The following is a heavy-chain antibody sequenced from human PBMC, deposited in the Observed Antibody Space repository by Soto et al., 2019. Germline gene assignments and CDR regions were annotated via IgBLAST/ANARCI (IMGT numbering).Heavy chain of an antibody. CDR3: ARAVICSSTSCPNWFDP. Sequence: SVRLSCAASGFTFSRYWMHWVRQAPGKGLVWVSRINSDGSSTSYADSVKGRFTISRDNAKNTLYLQMNSLRAEDTAVYYCARAVICSSTSCPNWFDPWGQGTLVTVSS. D-gene: IGHD2-2*01. CDR1: GFTFSRYW. CDR2: INSDGSST. V-gene: IGHV3-74*01. J-gene: IGHJ5*02.